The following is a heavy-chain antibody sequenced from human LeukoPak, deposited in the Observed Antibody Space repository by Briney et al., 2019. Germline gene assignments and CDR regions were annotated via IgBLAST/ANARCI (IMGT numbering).Heavy chain of an antibody. D-gene: IGHD6-19*01. J-gene: IGHJ4*02. Sequence: PPKCLRPASAAYAFSFSSNCMGWDSHAPRDLLEWEEDEWYDETNKYYADYEKGRFTISRDNSKNALYLQMNSLRAEGTAVYYCARDPGVRWLVGFDYWGQGTLVTVSS. V-gene: IGHV3-33*01. CDR1: AFSFSSNC. CDR2: EWYDETNK. CDR3: ARDPGVRWLVGFDY.